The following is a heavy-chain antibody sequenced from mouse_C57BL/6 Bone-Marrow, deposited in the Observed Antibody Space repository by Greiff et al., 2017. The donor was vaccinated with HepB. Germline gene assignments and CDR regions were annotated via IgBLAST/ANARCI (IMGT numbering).Heavy chain of an antibody. CDR1: GFSLTSYG. J-gene: IGHJ1*03. V-gene: IGHV2-2*01. CDR2: IWSGGST. CDR3: AILITTVVEGYFDV. D-gene: IGHD1-1*01. Sequence: VQLQQSGPGLVQPSQSLSITCTVSGFSLTSYGVHWVRQSPGKGLEWLGVIWSGGSTDYYAAFITRLSISKDNSKSHVFFKMNSLQADDTAIYYCAILITTVVEGYFDVWGTGTTVTVSS.